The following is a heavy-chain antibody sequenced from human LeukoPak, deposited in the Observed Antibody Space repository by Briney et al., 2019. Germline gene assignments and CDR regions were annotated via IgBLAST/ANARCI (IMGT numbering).Heavy chain of an antibody. J-gene: IGHJ2*01. CDR3: ARVYYSRSYDYWYFDL. D-gene: IGHD6-13*01. V-gene: IGHV4-59*01. Sequence: PSETLSLTRTVSGGSISTYYWSWIRQPPGKGLEWIGYIYYSGSTNYNPSLKSRVTISVDTSKNQFSLKLRSVTAADTAVYYCARVYYSRSYDYWYFDLWGRGTLVTVSS. CDR2: IYYSGST. CDR1: GGSISTYY.